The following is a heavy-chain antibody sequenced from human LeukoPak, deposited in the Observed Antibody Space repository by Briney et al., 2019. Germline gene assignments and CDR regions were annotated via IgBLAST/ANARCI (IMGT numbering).Heavy chain of an antibody. V-gene: IGHV1-69*13. Sequence: SVKVSCKASGGTFSSYAISWVRQAPGQGLEWMGGIIPIFGTANYAQKLQGRVTITADESTSTAYMELSSLRSEDTAVYYCARESTITIFGVVIVYFDYWGQGTLVTVSS. D-gene: IGHD3-3*01. CDR2: IIPIFGTA. CDR3: ARESTITIFGVVIVYFDY. J-gene: IGHJ4*02. CDR1: GGTFSSYA.